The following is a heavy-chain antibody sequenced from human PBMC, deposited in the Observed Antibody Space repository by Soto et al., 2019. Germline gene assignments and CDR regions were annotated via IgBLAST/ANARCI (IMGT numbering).Heavy chain of an antibody. D-gene: IGHD2-21*01. CDR2: IIPIFGTA. CDR3: ARVQSEMAIISDYYYYGMDV. V-gene: IGHV1-69*13. Sequence: GASVKVSCKASGGTFSSYAISWVRQAPGQGLEWMGGIIPIFGTANYAQKFQGRVTITADESTSTAYMELSSLRSEDTAVYYCARVQSEMAIISDYYYYGMDVWGQGTTVTVSS. CDR1: GGTFSSYA. J-gene: IGHJ6*02.